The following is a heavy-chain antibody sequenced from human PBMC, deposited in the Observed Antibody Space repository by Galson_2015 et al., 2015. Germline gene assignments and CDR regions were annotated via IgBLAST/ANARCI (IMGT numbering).Heavy chain of an antibody. CDR3: ARRGDCSSTSCYEGGARYYYYYYMDV. D-gene: IGHD2-2*01. CDR2: IYPGDSDT. CDR1: GYSFTSYW. Sequence: QSGAEVKKPGESLKISCTGSGYSFTSYWIGWVRQMPGKGLEWMGIIYPGDSDTRYSPSFQGQVTISADKSISTAYLQWSSLKASDTAMYYCARRGDCSSTSCYEGGARYYYYYYMDVWGKGTTVTVSS. V-gene: IGHV5-51*01. J-gene: IGHJ6*03.